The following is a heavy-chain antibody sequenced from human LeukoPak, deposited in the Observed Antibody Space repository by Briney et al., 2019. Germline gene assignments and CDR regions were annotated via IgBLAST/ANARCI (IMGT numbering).Heavy chain of an antibody. D-gene: IGHD3-9*01. CDR3: ARDPLRYLRVGHYDY. Sequence: GGSLRLSCAASGFTFSNSAMNWVRQVPGKGLEWVSSIDYDSSHVYYAASVRGRFTISRDNARNSVYLQMNSLRVEDTAVYYCARDPLRYLRVGHYDYWGQGTLVAVSS. CDR2: IDYDSSHV. CDR1: GFTFSNSA. J-gene: IGHJ4*02. V-gene: IGHV3-21*01.